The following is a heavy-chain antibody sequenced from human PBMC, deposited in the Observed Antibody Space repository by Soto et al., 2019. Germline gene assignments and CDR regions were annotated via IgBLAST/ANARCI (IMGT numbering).Heavy chain of an antibody. J-gene: IGHJ6*02. V-gene: IGHV1-46*02. CDR3: TRGSFLEWSCMDV. Sequence: GASVKVSCKASGYTFNRYYMHWVRQAPGQGLEWMGMINPSGTITSYAQKFQGRVTMTRDTSTSTLYMELRSLRSDDTAVYYCTRGSFLEWSCMDVWGQGTTVAVSS. CDR1: GYTFNRYY. D-gene: IGHD3-3*01. CDR2: INPSGTIT.